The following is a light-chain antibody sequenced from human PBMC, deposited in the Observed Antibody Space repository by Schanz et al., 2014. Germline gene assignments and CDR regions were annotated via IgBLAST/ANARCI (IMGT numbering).Light chain of an antibody. V-gene: IGKV3-20*01. J-gene: IGKJ1*01. CDR2: DAS. Sequence: PGERATLSCRASQSVTSTSLAWYQQKPGQAPRLLIYDASNRATGIPARFSGSGPGTDFTLTISSLEPEDFAVYYCQQYGSSPRTFGQGTKVEIK. CDR1: QSVTSTS. CDR3: QQYGSSPRT.